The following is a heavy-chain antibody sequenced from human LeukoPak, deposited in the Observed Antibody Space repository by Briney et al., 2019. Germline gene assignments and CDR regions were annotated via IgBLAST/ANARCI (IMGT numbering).Heavy chain of an antibody. CDR3: ARDDFWSGYPH. CDR1: GGSISSGGYY. J-gene: IGHJ4*02. D-gene: IGHD3-3*01. V-gene: IGHV4-31*03. CDR2: IYYSGST. Sequence: PSETLSLTCTVSGGSISSGGYYWSWIRRHPGKGLEWIGYIYYSGSTYYNPSLKSRVTISVDTSKNQFSLKLSSVTAADTAVYYCARDDFWSGYPHWGQGTLVTVSS.